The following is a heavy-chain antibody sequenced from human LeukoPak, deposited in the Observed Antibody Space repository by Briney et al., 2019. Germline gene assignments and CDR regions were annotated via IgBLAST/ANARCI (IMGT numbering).Heavy chain of an antibody. CDR3: ARSPGQWLLLGFDY. V-gene: IGHV4-39*01. D-gene: IGHD6-19*01. J-gene: IGHJ4*02. CDR1: GGSITSISYY. Sequence: PSETLSLTCTVSGGSITSISYYWDWIRQPPGKELEWIGSIYYGGSTYYNPSLRSRVTISVDTSKNQFSLKLSSVTAADTAVYYCARSPGQWLLLGFDYWGQGTLVTVSS. CDR2: IYYGGST.